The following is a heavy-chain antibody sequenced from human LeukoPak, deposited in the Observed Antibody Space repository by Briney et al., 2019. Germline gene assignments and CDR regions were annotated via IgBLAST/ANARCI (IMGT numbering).Heavy chain of an antibody. CDR1: GFTFNHYA. J-gene: IGHJ4*02. CDR3: AKAFPPFTIFWYYFDY. CDR2: ISKDGGDS. Sequence: GGSLRLSCAASGFTFNHYAMSWVRQAPGKGPEWVSAISKDGGDSYYADPVKGRFTISRDNSKNTLYLQMNSLRAEDTAVYYCAKAFPPFTIFWYYFDYWGQGTLVTVSS. D-gene: IGHD3-9*01. V-gene: IGHV3-23*01.